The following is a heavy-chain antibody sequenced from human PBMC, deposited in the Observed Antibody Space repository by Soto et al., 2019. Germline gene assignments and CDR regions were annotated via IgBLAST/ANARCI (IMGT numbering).Heavy chain of an antibody. CDR3: AVGGNPLDYYYGMDV. Sequence: ASVKVSCKVSGYTLTELSMHWVRQAPGKGLAWMGGFDPKGGETIYAQKFQGRVTITADESTSTAYMELSSLRSEDTAVYYCAVGGNPLDYYYGMDVWGQGTTVTVSS. CDR1: GYTLTELS. J-gene: IGHJ6*02. CDR2: FDPKGGET. D-gene: IGHD2-15*01. V-gene: IGHV1-24*01.